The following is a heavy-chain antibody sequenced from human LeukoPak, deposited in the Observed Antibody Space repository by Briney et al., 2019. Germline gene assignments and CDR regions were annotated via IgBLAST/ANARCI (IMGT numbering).Heavy chain of an antibody. CDR3: ARDPYYYDSSGYSI. D-gene: IGHD3-22*01. Sequence: PSETLSLTCAVSGGSISSSNWWSWVRQPPGKGLEWIGEIYHSGSTNYNPSLKSRVTISVDKSKNQFSLKLSSVTAADTAVYYCARDPYYYDSSGYSIWGQGTLVTVSS. CDR1: GGSISSSNW. J-gene: IGHJ4*02. V-gene: IGHV4-4*02. CDR2: IYHSGST.